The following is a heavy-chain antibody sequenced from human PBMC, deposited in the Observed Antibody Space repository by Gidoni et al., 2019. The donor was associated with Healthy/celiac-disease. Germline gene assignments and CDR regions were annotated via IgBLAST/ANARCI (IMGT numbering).Heavy chain of an antibody. V-gene: IGHV3-30-3*01. D-gene: IGHD1-26*01. J-gene: IGHJ5*02. CDR1: GFPFSSYA. CDR2: ISYDGSNK. CDR3: ATTGDTYSGSYGWFDP. Sequence: QVPLVESGGGVVQPGRSLRLSCAASGFPFSSYAMHWVRQAPGKGLEWVAVISYDGSNKYYADSVKGRFTISRDNSKNTLYLQMNSLRAEDTAVYYCATTGDTYSGSYGWFDPWGQGTLVTVSS.